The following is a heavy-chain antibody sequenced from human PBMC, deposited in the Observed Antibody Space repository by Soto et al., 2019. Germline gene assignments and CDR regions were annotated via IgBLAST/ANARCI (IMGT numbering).Heavy chain of an antibody. Sequence: EVQLLESGGGLVQPGGSLRLSCAASGFTFSSYAMSWVRQAPGTGLEWVSAISGSGGSTYYADSVKGRFTISRDNSKNTLYLQMNSLRAEDTAVYYCAKDREYGDFFDYWGQGTLVTVSS. J-gene: IGHJ4*02. CDR1: GFTFSSYA. CDR3: AKDREYGDFFDY. CDR2: ISGSGGST. V-gene: IGHV3-23*01. D-gene: IGHD2-21*01.